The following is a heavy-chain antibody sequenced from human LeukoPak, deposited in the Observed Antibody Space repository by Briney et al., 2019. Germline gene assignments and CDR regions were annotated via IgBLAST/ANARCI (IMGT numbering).Heavy chain of an antibody. V-gene: IGHV1-8*01. D-gene: IGHD2-2*01. Sequence: ASVKVSCKASGYTFTSYDINWVRQATGQGPEWLGWMNPNSGNTGYAQKFQGRVTITRDTSINTAYMELSSLTSEDTAVYYCTRGRPASLDPWGQGTLVTVSS. CDR1: GYTFTSYD. CDR3: TRGRPASLDP. CDR2: MNPNSGNT. J-gene: IGHJ5*02.